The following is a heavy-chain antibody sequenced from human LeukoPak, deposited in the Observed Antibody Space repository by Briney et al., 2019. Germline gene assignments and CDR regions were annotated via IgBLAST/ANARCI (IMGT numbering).Heavy chain of an antibody. Sequence: SETLSLTCTVSGYSISSGYYWGWIRPPPGKGLEWIGSIYHSGSTYYNPSLKSRVTISVDTSKNQFSLKLSSVTAADTAVYYCARSSYDHDAFDIWGQGTMVTVSS. CDR1: GYSISSGYY. D-gene: IGHD3-22*01. V-gene: IGHV4-38-2*02. J-gene: IGHJ3*02. CDR2: IYHSGST. CDR3: ARSSYDHDAFDI.